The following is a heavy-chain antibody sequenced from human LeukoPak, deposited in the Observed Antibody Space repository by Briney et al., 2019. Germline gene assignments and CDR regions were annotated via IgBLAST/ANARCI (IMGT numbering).Heavy chain of an antibody. J-gene: IGHJ6*03. CDR3: ARTGGSFYFYYYMDV. V-gene: IGHV1-46*01. CDR1: GYTFTSYY. Sequence: GASVKVSCKASGYTFTSYYMHWVRQAPGQGLEWMGIINPSGGSTSYAQKFQGRVTMTRDMSTSTVYMELSSLRSEDTAVYYCARTGGSFYFYYYMDVWGKGTTVTVSS. CDR2: INPSGGST. D-gene: IGHD3-10*01.